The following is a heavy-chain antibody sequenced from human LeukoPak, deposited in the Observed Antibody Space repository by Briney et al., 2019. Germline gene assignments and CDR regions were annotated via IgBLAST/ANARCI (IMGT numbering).Heavy chain of an antibody. CDR1: GGSISSYY. V-gene: IGHV4-59*08. D-gene: IGHD3-22*01. CDR2: IYYSGST. Sequence: SETLSLTCTVSGGSISSYYWSWIRQPPGKGLEWIGYIYYSGSTYYNPSLKSRVTISVDTSKNQFSLKLSSVTAADTAVYYCARGDYDSSGYYSLFDYWGQGTLVTVSS. J-gene: IGHJ4*02. CDR3: ARGDYDSSGYYSLFDY.